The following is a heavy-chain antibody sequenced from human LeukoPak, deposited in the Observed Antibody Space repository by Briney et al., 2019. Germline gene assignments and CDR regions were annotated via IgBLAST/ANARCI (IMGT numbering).Heavy chain of an antibody. D-gene: IGHD1-26*01. CDR3: ARGAIVGATNDAFDI. CDR2: INPNSGGT. Sequence: ASVKVSCKASGYTFTSYDINWVRQATGQGLEWMGWINPNSGGTNYAQKFQGRVTMTRDTSISTAYMELSRLRSDDTAVYYCARGAIVGATNDAFDIWGQGTMVTVSS. V-gene: IGHV1-2*02. J-gene: IGHJ3*02. CDR1: GYTFTSYD.